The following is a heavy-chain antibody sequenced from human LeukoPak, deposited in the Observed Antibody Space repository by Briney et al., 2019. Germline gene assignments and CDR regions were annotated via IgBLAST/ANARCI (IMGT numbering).Heavy chain of an antibody. D-gene: IGHD2-2*01. Sequence: GGSLRLSCAASGFTFSSYAMSWVRQAPGKGLEWVSAISGSGGSTYYADSVKGRFTISRDNSKNTLYLQMNSLRAEDTAVYYCAKDHYYGYCSSTSCSQAFDYWGQGTLVTVSS. V-gene: IGHV3-23*01. J-gene: IGHJ4*02. CDR3: AKDHYYGYCSSTSCSQAFDY. CDR1: GFTFSSYA. CDR2: ISGSGGST.